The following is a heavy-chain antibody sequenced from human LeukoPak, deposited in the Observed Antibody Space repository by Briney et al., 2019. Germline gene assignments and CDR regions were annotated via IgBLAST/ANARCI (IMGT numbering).Heavy chain of an antibody. Sequence: GGSLRPSCAASGFTFSSYGMHWVRQAPGKGLEWVAFIRYDGSNKYYADSVKGRFTISRDNSKNTLYLQMNSLRAEDTAVYYCAKDLLGFRSEGKDSSNAFDIWGQGTMVTVSS. CDR1: GFTFSSYG. V-gene: IGHV3-30*02. CDR2: IRYDGSNK. J-gene: IGHJ3*02. D-gene: IGHD3-22*01. CDR3: AKDLLGFRSEGKDSSNAFDI.